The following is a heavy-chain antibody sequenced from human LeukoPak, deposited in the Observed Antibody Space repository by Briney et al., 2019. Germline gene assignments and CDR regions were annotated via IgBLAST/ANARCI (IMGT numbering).Heavy chain of an antibody. Sequence: GSLRLSCAGSGFTFSSYAMTWVRQAPGTGLEWIGSIYYSGSTYYNPSLKSRVTISIDTSKKQFSLEVTSVTAADTAVYFCARRKRGSGGPFDSWGHRTLVTVSS. J-gene: IGHJ4*01. D-gene: IGHD6-19*01. CDR2: IYYSGST. CDR3: ARRKRGSGGPFDS. CDR1: GFTFSSYA. V-gene: IGHV4-38-2*01.